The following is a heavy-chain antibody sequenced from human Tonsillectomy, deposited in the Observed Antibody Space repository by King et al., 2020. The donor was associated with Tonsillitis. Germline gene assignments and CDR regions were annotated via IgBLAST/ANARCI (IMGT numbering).Heavy chain of an antibody. CDR3: AREGGLDSTGYYPGDT. J-gene: IGHJ5*02. CDR2: IIPIFGTT. D-gene: IGHD3-22*01. CDR1: GGTFSSYA. V-gene: IGHV1-69*06. Sequence: QLVQSGAEVKKPGSSVKGSCRASGGTFSSYAITWVRQAPGQGLEWMGVIIPIFGTTNYAQKFQGRVTITADKSTSTAYMELRSLRSEDTAVYYCAREGGLDSTGYYPGDTWGQGTLVTVSS.